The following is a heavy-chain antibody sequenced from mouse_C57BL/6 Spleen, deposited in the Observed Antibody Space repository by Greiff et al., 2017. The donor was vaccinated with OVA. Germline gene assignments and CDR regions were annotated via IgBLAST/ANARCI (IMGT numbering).Heavy chain of an antibody. V-gene: IGHV5-15*01. J-gene: IGHJ3*01. Sequence: EVQLVESGGGLVQPGGSLKLSCAASGFTFSDYGMAWVRQAPRKGPEWVAFISNLAYSIYYADTVTGRFTLSRANAKNTLYLEMSSLRSEDTAMYYCAKIYDGYSGWFAYWGQGTLVTVSA. CDR3: AKIYDGYSGWFAY. CDR2: ISNLAYSI. CDR1: GFTFSDYG. D-gene: IGHD2-3*01.